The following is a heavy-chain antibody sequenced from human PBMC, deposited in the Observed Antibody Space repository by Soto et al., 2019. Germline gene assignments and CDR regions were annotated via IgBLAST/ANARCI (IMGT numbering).Heavy chain of an antibody. V-gene: IGHV1-69*13. J-gene: IGHJ4*02. CDR1: GYTFTSYY. D-gene: IGHD6-13*01. CDR2: IIPIFGTA. Sequence: SVKVSCKASGYTFTSYYMHWVRQAPGQGLEWMGGIIPIFGTANYAQKFQGRVTITADESTSTAYMELSSLRSEDTAVYYCARSFSSSWSGPFDYWGQGTLVTVSS. CDR3: ARSFSSSWSGPFDY.